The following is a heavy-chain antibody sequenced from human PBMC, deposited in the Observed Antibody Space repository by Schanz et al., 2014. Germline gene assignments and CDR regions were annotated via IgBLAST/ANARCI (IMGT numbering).Heavy chain of an antibody. CDR3: ARDRGHGDLPGDI. CDR2: ISYSGST. V-gene: IGHV4-31*03. Sequence: QVQLQQWGAGLLKPSETLSLTCTVSGGSVSSGGDYWSWIRQHPGKGLEWIGFISYSGSTYCNPSLKSRVTISVDTSKNQFSLNLSSATAADTAVYYCARDRGHGDLPGDIWGQGTMVTVSS. J-gene: IGHJ3*02. D-gene: IGHD4-17*01. CDR1: GGSVSSGGDY.